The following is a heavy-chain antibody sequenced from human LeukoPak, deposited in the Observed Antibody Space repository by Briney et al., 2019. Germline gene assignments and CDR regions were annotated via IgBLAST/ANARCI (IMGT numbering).Heavy chain of an antibody. D-gene: IGHD3-3*01. J-gene: IGHJ4*02. CDR1: GFTFSSYA. CDR2: ISYDGSNK. V-gene: IGHV3-30-3*01. CDR3: ARDGTEGDFWSGYSFFDY. Sequence: PGGSLRLSCAASGFTFSSYAMPWVRQAPGKGLEWVAVISYDGSNKYYADSVKGRFTISRDNSKNTLYLQMNSLRAEDTAVYYCARDGTEGDFWSGYSFFDYWGQGTLVTVSS.